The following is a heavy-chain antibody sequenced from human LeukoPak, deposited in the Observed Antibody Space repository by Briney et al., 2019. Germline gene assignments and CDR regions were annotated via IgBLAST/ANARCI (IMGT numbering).Heavy chain of an antibody. CDR2: ISYDGSNK. D-gene: IGHD3-22*01. J-gene: IGHJ3*02. V-gene: IGHV3-30*04. CDR1: GFTFSSYA. Sequence: GGSLRLSCAASGFTFSSYAMHWVRQAPGKGLEWVAVISYDGSNKYYADSVKGRFTISRDNSKNTLYLQMNSLRAEDTAVYYCASDSSGYYGAAFDIWGQGTMVTVSS. CDR3: ASDSSGYYGAAFDI.